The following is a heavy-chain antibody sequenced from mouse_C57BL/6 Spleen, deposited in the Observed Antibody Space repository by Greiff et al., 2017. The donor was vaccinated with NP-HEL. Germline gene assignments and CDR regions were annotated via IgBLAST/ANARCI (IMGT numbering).Heavy chain of an antibody. CDR3: ARDLGRFAY. CDR2: ISDGGSYT. J-gene: IGHJ3*01. Sequence: EVKLVESGGGLVKPGGSLKLSCAASGFTFSSYAMSWVRQTPEKRLEWVATISDGGSYTYYPDNVKGRFTISRDNAKNNLYLQMSHLKSEDTAMYYCARDLGRFAYGGQGTLVTVSA. D-gene: IGHD4-1*01. CDR1: GFTFSSYA. V-gene: IGHV5-4*01.